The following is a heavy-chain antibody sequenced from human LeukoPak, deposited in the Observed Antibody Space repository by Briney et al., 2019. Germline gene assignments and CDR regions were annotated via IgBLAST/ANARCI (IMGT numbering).Heavy chain of an antibody. J-gene: IGHJ4*02. CDR1: GYTFTKYA. V-gene: IGHV7-4-1*02. CDR2: IDTNTGNP. CDR3: ANCYDSSGFFAY. D-gene: IGHD3-22*01. Sequence: EASVKVSCKGSGYTFTKYAISWVRQAPGQGLEYMGWIDTNTGNPTYAQGFTGRFVFSLGTSVSTAYLQISSLKAEDSAIYFCANCYDSSGFFAYWGQGTLVTVSS.